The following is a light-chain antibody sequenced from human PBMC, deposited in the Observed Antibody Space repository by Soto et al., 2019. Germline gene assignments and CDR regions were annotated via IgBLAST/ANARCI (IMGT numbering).Light chain of an antibody. Sequence: QSVLTQPPSVSAAPGQKVTISCSGSSSNIGDNYVSWYQQLPGTAPKLLIYDNNEVPSGIPDRFSGSKSGTSATLGITGLQTGDEADYYCATWDSSLGVWVFGGGTKVTVL. CDR2: DNN. CDR3: ATWDSSLGVWV. J-gene: IGLJ3*02. V-gene: IGLV1-51*01. CDR1: SSNIGDNY.